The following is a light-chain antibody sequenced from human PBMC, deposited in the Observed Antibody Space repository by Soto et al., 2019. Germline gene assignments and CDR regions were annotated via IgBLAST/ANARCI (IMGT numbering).Light chain of an antibody. Sequence: SVLTQPHSVSAAPGQKVTISCSGSSSNIGSNYVSWYQQFPETAPKLLIHDNRNRPAGVPDRFSGSKTGTSATLGIAGVVTGYESAYYCGTWDSSFSAPVFGGGTKLTVL. V-gene: IGLV1-51*01. J-gene: IGLJ2*01. CDR3: GTWDSSFSAPV. CDR1: SSNIGSNY. CDR2: DNR.